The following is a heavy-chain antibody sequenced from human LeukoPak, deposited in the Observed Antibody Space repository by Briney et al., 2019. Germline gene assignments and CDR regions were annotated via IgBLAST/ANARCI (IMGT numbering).Heavy chain of an antibody. J-gene: IGHJ6*03. CDR2: IIPLFRTP. Sequence: GASVKVSCKASGGTSSTHSITWVPQAPGQGLEWLGGIIPLFRTPHSAQNFQGRVTITTDESTSTAYMELTSLRSDDTAIYYCARVDRYHFYLDVWGKGTTVTVSS. V-gene: IGHV1-69*05. CDR1: GGTSSTHS. CDR3: ARVDRYHFYLDV.